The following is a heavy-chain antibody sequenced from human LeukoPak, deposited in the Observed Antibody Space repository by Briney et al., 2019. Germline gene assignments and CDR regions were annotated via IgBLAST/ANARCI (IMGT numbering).Heavy chain of an antibody. CDR2: INHSGST. CDR3: ARGRARYYDSSGYYAS. V-gene: IGHV4-34*01. J-gene: IGHJ5*02. Sequence: SETLSLTCAVYGGSFSGYYWSWIRQPRGKGLEWIGEINHSGSTNYNPSLKSRVTISVDTSKNQFSLKLSSVTAADTAVYYCARGRARYYDSSGYYASWGQGTLVTVSS. CDR1: GGSFSGYY. D-gene: IGHD3-22*01.